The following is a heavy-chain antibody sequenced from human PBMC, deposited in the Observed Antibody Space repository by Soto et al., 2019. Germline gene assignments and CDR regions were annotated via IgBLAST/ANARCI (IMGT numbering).Heavy chain of an antibody. Sequence: PGGSLRLSCEASGFTFSSYGMHWVRQAPGKGLEWVALISYDGSKKYYADSVKGRFTISRDNSKNTLYLQMNSLRAEDTAVYYCAKDLFLTSMVPFDYWGQGTLVTVSS. CDR2: ISYDGSKK. J-gene: IGHJ4*02. V-gene: IGHV3-30*18. CDR1: GFTFSSYG. CDR3: AKDLFLTSMVPFDY. D-gene: IGHD5-18*01.